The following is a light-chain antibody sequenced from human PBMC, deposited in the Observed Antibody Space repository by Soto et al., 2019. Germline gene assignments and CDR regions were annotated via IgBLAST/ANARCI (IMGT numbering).Light chain of an antibody. CDR1: QSISSH. Sequence: EIVLTQSPATLSLSPGERATLSCRASQSISSHLAWYQQKPGQAPRLLIYGASIRASGSPARFSGSGSVTDFTLTISSLEPEDFAVYYCQQRINWPLSFGGGTKVEIK. CDR3: QQRINWPLS. V-gene: IGKV3-11*01. J-gene: IGKJ4*01. CDR2: GAS.